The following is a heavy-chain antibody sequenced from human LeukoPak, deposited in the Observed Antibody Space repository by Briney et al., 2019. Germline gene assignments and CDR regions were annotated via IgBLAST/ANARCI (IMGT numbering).Heavy chain of an antibody. CDR2: IYYSGST. Sequence: PSETLSLTCTVSGGSVSSGSYYWSWIRQPPVNGLEWIGYIYYSGSTNYNPSIKSRVTISVDTSKNQFSLQLSSVTAADTAVYYCAREVWVTRYDFWSGYGSTGFDPWGQGTLVTVSS. J-gene: IGHJ5*02. CDR3: AREVWVTRYDFWSGYGSTGFDP. CDR1: GGSVSSGSYY. V-gene: IGHV4-61*01. D-gene: IGHD3-3*01.